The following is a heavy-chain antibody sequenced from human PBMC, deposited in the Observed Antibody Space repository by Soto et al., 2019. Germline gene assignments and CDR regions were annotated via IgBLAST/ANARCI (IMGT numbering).Heavy chain of an antibody. V-gene: IGHV4-30-4*01. Sequence: SETLSLTCTVSGGSISSGDYYWSWIRQPPGKGLEWIGYIYYSGSTYYNPSLKSRVTISVDTSKNQFSLKLSSVTAADTAVYYCARASEYYYGSGSPRWFDPWGQGTLVTVSS. CDR1: GGSISSGDYY. D-gene: IGHD3-10*01. CDR2: IYYSGST. J-gene: IGHJ5*02. CDR3: ARASEYYYGSGSPRWFDP.